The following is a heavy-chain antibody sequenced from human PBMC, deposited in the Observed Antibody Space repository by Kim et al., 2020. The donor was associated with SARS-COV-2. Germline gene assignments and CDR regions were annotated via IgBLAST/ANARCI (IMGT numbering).Heavy chain of an antibody. CDR1: GYTFTSYA. CDR3: ASVSSTIFWLVRDYGMDV. CDR2: INAGNGNT. D-gene: IGHD3-9*01. J-gene: IGHJ6*02. Sequence: ASVKVSCKASGYTFTSYAMHWVRQAPGQRLEWMGWINAGNGNTKYSQKFQGRVTITRDTSASTAYMELSSLRSEDTAVYYCASVSSTIFWLVRDYGMDVWGQGTTVTVSS. V-gene: IGHV1-3*01.